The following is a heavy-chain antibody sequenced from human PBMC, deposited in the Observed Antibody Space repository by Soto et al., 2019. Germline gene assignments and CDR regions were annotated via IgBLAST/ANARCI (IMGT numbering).Heavy chain of an antibody. Sequence: SETLSLTCTVSGGSISSGGYYWSWIRQHPGKGLEWIGYIYYSGSTYYNPSLKSRVTISVDTSKNHFSLKLSSVTAADTAVYYCARAAEWEPIDYWGQGTLVTVSS. CDR1: GGSISSGGYY. CDR3: ARAAEWEPIDY. CDR2: IYYSGST. J-gene: IGHJ4*02. V-gene: IGHV4-31*03. D-gene: IGHD1-26*01.